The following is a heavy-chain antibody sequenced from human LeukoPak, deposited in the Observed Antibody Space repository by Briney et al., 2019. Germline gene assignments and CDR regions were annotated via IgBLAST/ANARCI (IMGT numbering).Heavy chain of an antibody. CDR2: ISYSGST. D-gene: IGHD3-10*01. J-gene: IGHJ5*02. CDR3: ARVRYGSGSYSSWFDP. V-gene: IGHV4-59*01. CDR1: GGSISSYY. Sequence: SETLSLTCTVSGGSISSYYWSWIRQPPGKGLEWIGYISYSGSTNYNPSLKSRVTISLDTSRNQFSLKLSSVTAADTAVYYCARVRYGSGSYSSWFDPWGQGTLVTVSS.